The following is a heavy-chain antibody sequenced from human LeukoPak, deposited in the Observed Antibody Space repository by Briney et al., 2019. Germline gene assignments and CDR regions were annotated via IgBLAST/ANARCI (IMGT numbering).Heavy chain of an antibody. V-gene: IGHV3-30*03. D-gene: IGHD4/OR15-4a*01. CDR2: ISYDGNIK. CDR3: GRGFVNGAKARFDC. Sequence: GGSLRLSCAASGFSFTSYNFHWVRQAPGKGLQWLGFISYDGNIKYEDSVKGRFTISRDNSKNTLYLQMNSLRAEDTAIYYCGRGFVNGAKARFDCWGQGTLVTVSS. CDR1: GFSFTSYN. J-gene: IGHJ4*02.